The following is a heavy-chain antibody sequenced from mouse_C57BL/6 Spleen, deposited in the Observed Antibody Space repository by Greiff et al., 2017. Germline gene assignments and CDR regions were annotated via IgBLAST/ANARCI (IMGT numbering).Heavy chain of an antibody. V-gene: IGHV5-17*01. CDR1: GFTFSDYG. CDR2: ISSGSSTI. CDR3: ARPDYYGSRGWYFDV. D-gene: IGHD1-1*01. J-gene: IGHJ1*03. Sequence: DVKLVESGGGLVKPGGSLKLSCAASGFTFSDYGVHWVRQAPEKGLEWVAYISSGSSTIYYADTVKGRFTISRDNAKNTLFLQMTSLRSEDTAMYYCARPDYYGSRGWYFDVWGTGTTVTVSS.